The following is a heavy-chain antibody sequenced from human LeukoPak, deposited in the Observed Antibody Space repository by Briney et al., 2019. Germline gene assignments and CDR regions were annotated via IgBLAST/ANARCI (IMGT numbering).Heavy chain of an antibody. D-gene: IGHD3-3*01. Sequence: GGSLRLSCAASGFTVSSNYMSWVRQAPGKGLEWVSVIYSGGSTYYADSVKGRFTISRDSSKNTLYLQMNSLRAEDTAVYYCARDDDLWGDRAFDIWGQGTMVTVSS. CDR3: ARDDDLWGDRAFDI. J-gene: IGHJ3*02. CDR2: IYSGGST. CDR1: GFTVSSNY. V-gene: IGHV3-53*01.